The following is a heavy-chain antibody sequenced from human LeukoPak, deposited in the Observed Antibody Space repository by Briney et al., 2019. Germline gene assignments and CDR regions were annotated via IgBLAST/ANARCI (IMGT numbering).Heavy chain of an antibody. V-gene: IGHV4-39*01. D-gene: IGHD1-26*01. CDR1: GGSISSSGYY. CDR2: IYYSGST. CDR3: ARHEYSGSYYGLSWFDP. Sequence: SETLSLTCTVSGGSISSSGYYWGWIRQPPGKGLEWIASIYYSGSTYYNPSLKSRVTISVDTPKNQLSLKLSSLTAADTAVYYCARHEYSGSYYGLSWFDPWGQGTLVTVSS. J-gene: IGHJ5*02.